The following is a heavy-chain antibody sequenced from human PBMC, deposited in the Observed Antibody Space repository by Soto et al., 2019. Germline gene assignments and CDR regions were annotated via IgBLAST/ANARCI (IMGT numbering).Heavy chain of an antibody. CDR1: GGSVSSGSYY. CDR2: IFHTGTS. D-gene: IGHD6-6*01. Sequence: SETLSLTCTVSGGSVSSGSYYWSWIRQPPGKGLEWIASIFHTGTSYYNPSFKSRVTISVDTSANQFSLKLSSVTAADTAVYSCASYSGGARRENWFDPWGQGTLVTVSS. V-gene: IGHV4-39*07. J-gene: IGHJ5*02. CDR3: ASYSGGARRENWFDP.